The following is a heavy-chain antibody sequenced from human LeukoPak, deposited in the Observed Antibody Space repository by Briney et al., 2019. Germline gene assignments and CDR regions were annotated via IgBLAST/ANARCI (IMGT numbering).Heavy chain of an antibody. CDR1: GGSISSYY. CDR2: IYYSGST. V-gene: IGHV4-59*08. CDR3: ARQYADYFDY. Sequence: SETLSLTCTVPGGSISSYYWSWIRQPPGKGLEWIGYIYYSGSTNYNPSLKSRVTISVDTSKNQFSLKLSSVTAADTAVYYCARQYADYFDYWGQGTLVTVSS. J-gene: IGHJ4*02. D-gene: IGHD2-2*01.